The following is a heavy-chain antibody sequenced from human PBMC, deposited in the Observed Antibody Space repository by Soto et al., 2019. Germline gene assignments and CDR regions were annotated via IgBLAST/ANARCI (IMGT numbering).Heavy chain of an antibody. CDR3: AKGQGGGRITIFLAGGGEYAMDV. CDR1: GFTFGNYA. Sequence: GGSLRLSCAASGFTFGNYAMICVRQAPGKGPEWVSGISGSGTNTYYADSVEGRFTISRDNSNNALHLQMNILRAEDTAVYYWAKGQGGGRITIFLAGGGEYAMDVWGQGTTVTVSS. V-gene: IGHV3-23*01. J-gene: IGHJ6*02. D-gene: IGHD3-3*01. CDR2: ISGSGTNT.